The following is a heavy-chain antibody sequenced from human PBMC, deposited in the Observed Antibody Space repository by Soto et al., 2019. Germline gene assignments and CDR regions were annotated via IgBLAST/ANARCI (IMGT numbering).Heavy chain of an antibody. D-gene: IGHD3-10*01. J-gene: IGHJ4*02. CDR2: ISAYNGNT. V-gene: IGHV1-18*01. Sequence: QVQLVQSGDEVKKPGASVKVSCKASGYTFTSYGISWVRQAPGQGLEWMGWISAYNGNTNYAQKLQGRVTMTTDTSTSTAYMELRSLRSDDTAVSYCATSVEAYGSGSYLAPYYFDYWGQGTLVTVSS. CDR1: GYTFTSYG. CDR3: ATSVEAYGSGSYLAPYYFDY.